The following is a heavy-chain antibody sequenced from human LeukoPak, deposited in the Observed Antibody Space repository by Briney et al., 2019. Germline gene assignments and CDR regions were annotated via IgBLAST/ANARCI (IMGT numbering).Heavy chain of an antibody. V-gene: IGHV1-2*04. CDR2: INPNSGGT. CDR3: ARDYYYGSGSYYQPRSYYGMDV. D-gene: IGHD3-10*01. CDR1: GYTFTGYY. J-gene: IGHJ6*02. Sequence: ASVKVSCKASGYTFTGYYMHWVRQAPGQGLEWMGWINPNSGGTNYAQKFQGWVTMTRDTSISTAYMELSRLRSDDTAVYYCARDYYYGSGSYYQPRSYYGMDVWGQGTTVTVSS.